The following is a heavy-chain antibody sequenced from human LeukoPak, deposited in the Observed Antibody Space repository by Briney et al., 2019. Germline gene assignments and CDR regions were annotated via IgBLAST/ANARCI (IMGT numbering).Heavy chain of an antibody. Sequence: AGGSLRLSCAASGFTFSSYAMHWVRQAPGKGLEWVAVIWYGGSNKYYADSVKGRFTISRDNAKNSLYLQMNSLRAEDTAVYYCARIDIAVASAFILDAFGIWGQGTMVTVSS. CDR2: IWYGGSNK. D-gene: IGHD2-2*01. J-gene: IGHJ3*02. CDR1: GFTFSSYA. CDR3: ARIDIAVASAFILDAFGI. V-gene: IGHV3-33*08.